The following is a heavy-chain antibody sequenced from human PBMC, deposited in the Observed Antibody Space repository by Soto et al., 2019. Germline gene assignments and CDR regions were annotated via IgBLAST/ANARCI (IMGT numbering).Heavy chain of an antibody. CDR1: GFTFCSYS. D-gene: IGHD2-2*01. J-gene: IGHJ6*02. Sequence: GGSLRLSCAASGFTFCSYSISWGRPAPGEGVECVSAISGSGGSTYYADSVKGRFTISRDNSKNTLYLQMNSLRAEDTAVYYCAKDGVDGVVPAAMNYYGMDVWGQGTTVTVSS. CDR3: AKDGVDGVVPAAMNYYGMDV. V-gene: IGHV3-23*01. CDR2: ISGSGGST.